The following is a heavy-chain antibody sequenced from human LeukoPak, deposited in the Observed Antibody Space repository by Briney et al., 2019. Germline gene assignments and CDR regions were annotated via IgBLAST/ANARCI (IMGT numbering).Heavy chain of an antibody. Sequence: GGSLRLSCAASGFTFSSYWMHWVRQAPGRGLVWVSRINSDGSSTSYADSVKGRLTISRDNAKNTLYLQMNSLRVEDTAVYYCARGDGYAQRDWGQGTLVTVPS. J-gene: IGHJ4*02. V-gene: IGHV3-74*01. CDR1: GFTFSSYW. CDR2: INSDGSST. CDR3: ARGDGYAQRD. D-gene: IGHD5-12*01.